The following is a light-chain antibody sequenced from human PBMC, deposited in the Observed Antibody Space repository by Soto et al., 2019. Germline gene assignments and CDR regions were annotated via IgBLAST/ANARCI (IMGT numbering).Light chain of an antibody. J-gene: IGKJ4*01. CDR3: QQPNT. CDR2: DAS. CDR1: QSVSSRY. V-gene: IGKV3-20*01. Sequence: EIVLTQSPGTLSSSPGERATLSCRASQSVSSRYLAWYQQKPGQAPRLLIYDASARATGTPNRFSGSGSGTDFTLTISRVEPEDFAVYYCQQPNTFGGGTKVEL.